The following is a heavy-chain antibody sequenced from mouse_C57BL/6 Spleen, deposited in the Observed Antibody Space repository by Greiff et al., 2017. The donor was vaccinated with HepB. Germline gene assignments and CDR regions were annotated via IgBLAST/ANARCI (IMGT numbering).Heavy chain of an antibody. J-gene: IGHJ2*01. D-gene: IGHD1-1*01. CDR3: ARSYYYGSSYDYFDY. CDR2: IYPGDGDT. Sequence: VQLQQSGPELVKPGASVKISCKASGYAFRSSWMNWVKQRPGKGLEWIGRIYPGDGDTNYNGKFKGKATLTADKSSSKAYMQLSSLTSEGSAVYFCARSYYYGSSYDYFDYWGQVTTLTVAS. V-gene: IGHV1-82*01. CDR1: GYAFRSSW.